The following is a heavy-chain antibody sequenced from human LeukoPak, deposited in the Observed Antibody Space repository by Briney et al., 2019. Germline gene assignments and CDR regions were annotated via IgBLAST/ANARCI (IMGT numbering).Heavy chain of an antibody. D-gene: IGHD5-18*01. CDR2: ISGSGGST. Sequence: PGGSLRLSCAASGFTFSSYAMSWVRQAPGKGLEWVSAISGSGGSTYYADSVKGRFTISRDNSKNTLYLQMNSLRAEDTAVYYCAKDLLRGYSYGYALADYWGQGTLVTVSS. CDR3: AKDLLRGYSYGYALADY. V-gene: IGHV3-23*01. J-gene: IGHJ4*02. CDR1: GFTFSSYA.